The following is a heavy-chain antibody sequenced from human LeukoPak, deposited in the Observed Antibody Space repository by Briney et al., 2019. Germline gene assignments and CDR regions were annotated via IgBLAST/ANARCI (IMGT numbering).Heavy chain of an antibody. CDR2: IKQDGSEK. CDR3: ARVGVTGDAFDI. D-gene: IGHD3-10*01. V-gene: IGHV3-7*01. Sequence: GGSLRLSCAASGVTFSNYWMSWVRQAPGKGLEWVANIKQDGSEKYYVDSVKGRFTISRDNAKNSLYLQMNSLRAEDTAVYYCARVGVTGDAFDIWDQGTMVTVSS. J-gene: IGHJ3*02. CDR1: GVTFSNYW.